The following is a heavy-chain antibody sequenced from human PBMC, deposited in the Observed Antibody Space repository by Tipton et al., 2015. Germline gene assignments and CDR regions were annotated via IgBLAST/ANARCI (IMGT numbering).Heavy chain of an antibody. CDR3: AKDTPGGSGDLDY. D-gene: IGHD3-16*01. Sequence: SLRLSCAASGFTFDDYAMHWVRQAPGKGLEWVSGISWNSDNIGYADSVKGRFTISRDNAKNSLYLQMNSLRAEDTALYYCAKDTPGGSGDLDYWGQGTLVTVSS. J-gene: IGHJ4*02. CDR1: GFTFDDYA. V-gene: IGHV3-9*01. CDR2: ISWNSDNI.